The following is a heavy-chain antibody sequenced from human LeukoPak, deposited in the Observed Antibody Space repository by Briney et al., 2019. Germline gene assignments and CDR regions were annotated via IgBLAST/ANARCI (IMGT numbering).Heavy chain of an antibody. D-gene: IGHD4-11*01. CDR3: AKSDYSDYVNPFDY. CDR1: GFTFDDYA. Sequence: GGSLRLSCAASGFTFDDYAMHWVRQAPGKGLEWVSGISWNSGSIGYADSVKGRFTISRDNAKNSLYLQMNSLRAEDTALYYCAKSDYSDYVNPFDYWGQGTLVTVS. CDR2: ISWNSGSI. J-gene: IGHJ4*02. V-gene: IGHV3-9*01.